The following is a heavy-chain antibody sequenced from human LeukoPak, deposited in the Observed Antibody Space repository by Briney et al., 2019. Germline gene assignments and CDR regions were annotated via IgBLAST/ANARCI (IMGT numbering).Heavy chain of an antibody. V-gene: IGHV3-74*01. D-gene: IGHD3-22*01. CDR2: INSDGSST. Sequence: GGSLLLSCAASGFIFSSYLMHLVRPAPGKGLVWVSRINSDGSSTSYADSVKGRFTISRDNAKNTLYLQMNSLRAEDTAVYYCARAIVVIRASWFDPWGQGTLVTVSS. CDR3: ARAIVVIRASWFDP. J-gene: IGHJ5*02. CDR1: GFIFSSYL.